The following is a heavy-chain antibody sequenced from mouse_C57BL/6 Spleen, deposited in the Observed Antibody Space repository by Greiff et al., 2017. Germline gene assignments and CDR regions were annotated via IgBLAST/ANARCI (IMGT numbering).Heavy chain of an antibody. D-gene: IGHD2-4*01. CDR1: GYTFTDYN. CDR2: INPNNGGT. V-gene: IGHV1-22*01. Sequence: EVKVVESGPELVKPGASVKMSCKASGYTFTDYNLHWVKQSPGKSLEWIGYINPNNGGTSYNQKFKGKATLTVYKSSSTAYMEPRSLTSADCAVYYCARSPYDYYCDEWGQGTTRPVSS. CDR3: ARSPYDYYCDE. J-gene: IGHJ2*01.